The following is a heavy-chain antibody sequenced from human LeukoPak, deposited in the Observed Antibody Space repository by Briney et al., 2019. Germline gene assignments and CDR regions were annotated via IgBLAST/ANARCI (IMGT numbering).Heavy chain of an antibody. CDR1: GGTLSSYA. CDR2: IIPIFGTA. D-gene: IGHD3-10*01. Sequence: SVKVSCKASGGTLSSYAISWVRQAPGQGLEWMGGIIPIFGTANYAQKFQGRVTITADESTSTAYMELSSLRSEDTAVYYCARDGYVTMVRGPHSPYYYYGMDVWGQGTTVTVSS. CDR3: ARDGYVTMVRGPHSPYYYYGMDV. J-gene: IGHJ6*02. V-gene: IGHV1-69*13.